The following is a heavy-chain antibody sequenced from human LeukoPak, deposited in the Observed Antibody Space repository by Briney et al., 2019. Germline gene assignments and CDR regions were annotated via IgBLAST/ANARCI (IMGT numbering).Heavy chain of an antibody. Sequence: GGSLRLSCAASGFTFIDYSMSWIRQAPGKGLEWVSYISPTSDYTSYADSVKGRFTIFRDNAKNSLFLQMNSLRVEDTAVYYCARFGEMGLDYWGLGTLVIVSS. CDR2: ISPTSDYT. CDR1: GFTFIDYS. J-gene: IGHJ4*03. D-gene: IGHD3-16*01. V-gene: IGHV3-11*03. CDR3: ARFGEMGLDY.